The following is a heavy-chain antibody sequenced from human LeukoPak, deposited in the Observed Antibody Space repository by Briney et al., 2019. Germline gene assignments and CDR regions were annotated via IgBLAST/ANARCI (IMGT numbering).Heavy chain of an antibody. CDR2: IYASGST. Sequence: SETLSLTCTVSGGSISSYYWSWIRQPAGKGLEWIARIYASGSTNYNPSLKSRVTMSVDTSKNQFSLKLSSVTAADTAVYYCARHDSGAAAGTFDYWGQGTLVTVSS. V-gene: IGHV4-4*07. J-gene: IGHJ4*02. D-gene: IGHD6-13*01. CDR1: GGSISSYY. CDR3: ARHDSGAAAGTFDY.